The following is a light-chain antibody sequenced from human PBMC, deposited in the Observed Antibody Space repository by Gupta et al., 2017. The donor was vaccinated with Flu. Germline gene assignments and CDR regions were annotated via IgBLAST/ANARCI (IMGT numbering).Light chain of an antibody. CDR3: AAWDDSLNGLWV. J-gene: IGLJ3*02. V-gene: IGLV1-44*01. CDR2: SND. CDR1: SSNIGTNT. Sequence: VTSSCSGSSSNIGTNTVNWYQQLPGTAPKLLIYSNDQRPSGVPDRFSGSKSGTSASLAISGLQSEDEADYYCAAWDDSLNGLWVFGGGTKLTVL.